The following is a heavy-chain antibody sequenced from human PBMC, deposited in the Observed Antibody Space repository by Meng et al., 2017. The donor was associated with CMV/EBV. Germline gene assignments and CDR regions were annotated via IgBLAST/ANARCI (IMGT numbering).Heavy chain of an antibody. V-gene: IGHV4-34*01. CDR1: GGSFSGYY. D-gene: IGHD3-3*01. Sequence: SETLSLTCAVYGGSFSGYYWSWIHQPPGKGLEWIGEINHSGSTNYNPSLKSRVTISVDTSKNQFSLKLSSVTAADTAVYYCARVHWSGYYYYYYGMDVWGQGTTVTVSS. CDR3: ARVHWSGYYYYYYGMDV. J-gene: IGHJ6*02. CDR2: INHSGST.